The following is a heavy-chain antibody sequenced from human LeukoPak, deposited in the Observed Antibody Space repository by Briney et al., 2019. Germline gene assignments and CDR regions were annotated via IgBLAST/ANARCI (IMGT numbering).Heavy chain of an antibody. D-gene: IGHD5-18*01. CDR2: ISSSGSTI. Sequence: GGSLRLSCAASGFTFSDYYMSGIRQAPGKGLEWVSYISSSGSTIYYADSVKGRFTISRDNAKNSLYLQMDSLRAEDTAVYYCARDGQDTAMAVFYYYYYMDVWGKGTTVTVSS. CDR3: ARDGQDTAMAVFYYYYYMDV. V-gene: IGHV3-11*01. CDR1: GFTFSDYY. J-gene: IGHJ6*03.